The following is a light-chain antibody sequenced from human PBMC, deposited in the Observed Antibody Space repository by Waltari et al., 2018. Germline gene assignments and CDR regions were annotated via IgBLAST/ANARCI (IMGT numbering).Light chain of an antibody. CDR1: QIFRNT. CDR3: QQGNIWPPII. CDR2: GAS. Sequence: EVVLTQSPGTLSLSPRERATLSCRASQIFRNTLAWYQWKPGQAPRLLIDGASNRATGIPGRISGSGSGTDFTLTISSLEPEDSAVYYCQQGNIWPPIIFGGGTKVVIK. J-gene: IGKJ4*01. V-gene: IGKV3-11*01.